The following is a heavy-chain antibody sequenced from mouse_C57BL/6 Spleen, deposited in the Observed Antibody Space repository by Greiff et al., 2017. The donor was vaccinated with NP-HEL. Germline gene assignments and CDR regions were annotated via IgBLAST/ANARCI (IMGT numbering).Heavy chain of an antibody. CDR3: ARSRQLSFDY. D-gene: IGHD3-2*02. J-gene: IGHJ2*01. CDR1: GYTFTSYW. V-gene: IGHV1-69*01. Sequence: VQLQQPGAELVMPGASVKLSCKASGYTFTSYWMHWVKQRPGQGLEWIGEIDPSDSYTNYNQKFKGKSTLTVDKSSSTAYMQLSSLTSEDSAVYYCARSRQLSFDYWGQGTTLTVSS. CDR2: IDPSDSYT.